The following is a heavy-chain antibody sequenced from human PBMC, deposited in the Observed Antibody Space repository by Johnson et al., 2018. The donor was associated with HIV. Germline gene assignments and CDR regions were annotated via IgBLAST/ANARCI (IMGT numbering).Heavy chain of an antibody. V-gene: IGHV3-9*01. Sequence: VQLVESGGGLVQPGRSLRLSCAASRFSFDDYAMHWVRQAPGKGLEWVSGISWNSGSIGYVDSVKGRFTVPRDNAENSLYLQMNSLRTEDTALYYCAKVRSRWTTFDDAFDIWGQGTLVTVSS. CDR2: ISWNSGSI. CDR3: AKVRSRWTTFDDAFDI. J-gene: IGHJ3*02. CDR1: RFSFDDYA. D-gene: IGHD4-11*01.